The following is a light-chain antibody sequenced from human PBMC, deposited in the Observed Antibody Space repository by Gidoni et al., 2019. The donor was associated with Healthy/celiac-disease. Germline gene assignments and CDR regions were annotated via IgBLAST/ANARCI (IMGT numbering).Light chain of an antibody. V-gene: IGKV3-15*01. CDR2: GAS. J-gene: IGKJ1*01. CDR1: QRVSSN. Sequence: EIVMTQSPATLSVSPGERATLSCRASQRVSSNLAWYQQQPGQAPRLLIYGASTRATVIPARFSGSGSGTEFTLTISSLQSEDFAVYYCQQYNNWPPWTFGQGTKVEIK. CDR3: QQYNNWPPWT.